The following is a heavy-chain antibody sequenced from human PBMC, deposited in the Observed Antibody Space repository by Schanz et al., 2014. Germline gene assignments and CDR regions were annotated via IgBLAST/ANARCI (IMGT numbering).Heavy chain of an antibody. Sequence: EVQLVESGGGLIQPGGSLRLSCAVSGFSVSTNXMSWVRXAPGKGLEWVSSIYINSGSTNYADSVKGRFIISRDSSKNTLFLQMNSLRAEDTAVYFCARDEGRDGYNLAFDVWGQGTLVTVSS. V-gene: IGHV3-53*01. D-gene: IGHD5-12*01. CDR2: IYINSGST. CDR1: GFSVSTNX. CDR3: ARDEGRDGYNLAFDV. J-gene: IGHJ3*01.